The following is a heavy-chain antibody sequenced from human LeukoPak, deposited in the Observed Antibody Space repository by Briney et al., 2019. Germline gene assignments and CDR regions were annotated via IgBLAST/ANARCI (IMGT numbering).Heavy chain of an antibody. J-gene: IGHJ6*03. CDR3: ARVDTVTTYYYYYMDV. V-gene: IGHV1-24*01. CDR2: FDPEDGET. Sequence: ASVKVSCKVSGYTLTELSMHWVRQAPGKGLEWMGGFDPEDGETIYAQKFQGRVTMTEDTSTDTAYMELSSLRSEDTAVYYCARVDTVTTYYYYYMDVWGKGTTVTVSS. D-gene: IGHD4-11*01. CDR1: GYTLTELS.